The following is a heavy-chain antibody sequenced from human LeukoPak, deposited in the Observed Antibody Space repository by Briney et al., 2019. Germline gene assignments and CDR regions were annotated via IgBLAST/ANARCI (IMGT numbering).Heavy chain of an antibody. V-gene: IGHV3-30*18. CDR2: ISYDGSNK. D-gene: IGHD2-2*02. CDR3: AKSGGGGVVVPAAIGDDYYYYYGMDV. J-gene: IGHJ6*04. Sequence: GGSLRLSCAASGFTFSSYGMHWVRQAPGKGLEWVAVISYDGSNKYYADSVKGRFTTSRDNSKSTLYLQMNSLRAEDTAVYYCAKSGGGGVVVPAAIGDDYYYYYGMDVWGKGTTVTVSS. CDR1: GFTFSSYG.